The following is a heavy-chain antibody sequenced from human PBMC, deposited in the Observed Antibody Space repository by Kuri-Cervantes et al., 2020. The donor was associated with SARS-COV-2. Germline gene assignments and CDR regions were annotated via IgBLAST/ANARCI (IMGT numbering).Heavy chain of an antibody. V-gene: IGHV4-61*01. J-gene: IGHJ5*02. CDR2: IYYSGST. CDR3: ARPRDSSGYEGWFDP. Sequence: SETLSLTCTVSGTSVSGGPKSWNWIRQSPGKGLEWIGYIYYSGSTNYNPSLKSRVTISVDTSKNQFSLKLSSVTAADTAGYYCARPRDSSGYEGWFDPWGQGTLVTVSS. D-gene: IGHD3-22*01. CDR1: GTSVSGGPKS.